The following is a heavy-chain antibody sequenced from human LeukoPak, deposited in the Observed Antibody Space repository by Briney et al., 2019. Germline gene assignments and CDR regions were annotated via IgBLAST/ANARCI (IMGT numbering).Heavy chain of an antibody. D-gene: IGHD2-2*01. J-gene: IGHJ4*02. V-gene: IGHV7-4-1*02. CDR2: INTNTGNP. CDR1: GYTFTSYA. CDR3: ARVDIVVVPAAMDFDY. Sequence: RASVKVSCKASGYTFTSYAMNWVRQAPGQGLEWMGWINTNTGNPTYAQGFTGRFVFSLDTSVSTAYLQISSLKAEDTAVYYCARVDIVVVPAAMDFDYWGQGTLVTVSS.